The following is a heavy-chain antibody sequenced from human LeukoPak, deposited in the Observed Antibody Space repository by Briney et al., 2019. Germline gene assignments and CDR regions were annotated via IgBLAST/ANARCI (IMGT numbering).Heavy chain of an antibody. CDR1: GYTFTSYA. CDR3: ARAPNWNHALNWFDP. CDR2: INPNSGGT. J-gene: IGHJ5*02. Sequence: ASVKVSCKASGYTFTSYAMHWVRQAPGQGLEWTGWINPNSGGTNYAQKFQGRVTMTRDTSISTAYMELSRLRSDDTAVYYCARAPNWNHALNWFDPWGQGTLVTVSS. V-gene: IGHV1-2*02. D-gene: IGHD1-20*01.